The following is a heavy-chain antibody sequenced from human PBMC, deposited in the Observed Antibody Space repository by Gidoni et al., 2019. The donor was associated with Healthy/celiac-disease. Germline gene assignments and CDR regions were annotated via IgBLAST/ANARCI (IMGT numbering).Heavy chain of an antibody. Sequence: QVQLVDSGGGVVQPGRSLRLACAASGFTFSSYGMHGVRQAPGKGLEWVADIWYDGSNKYYADSVKGRFTISRDNSKNTLYLQMNSLRAEDTAVYYCARDSSGGCDYWGQGTLVTVSS. V-gene: IGHV3-33*01. D-gene: IGHD3-10*01. CDR1: GFTFSSYG. CDR3: ARDSSGGCDY. J-gene: IGHJ4*02. CDR2: IWYDGSNK.